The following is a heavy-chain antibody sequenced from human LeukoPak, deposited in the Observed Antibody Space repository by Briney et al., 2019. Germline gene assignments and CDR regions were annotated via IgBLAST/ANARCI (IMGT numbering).Heavy chain of an antibody. CDR1: GGSISSYY. V-gene: IGHV4-59*01. CDR3: ARGVRYFDWLLPYYFDY. D-gene: IGHD3-9*01. Sequence: SETLSLTCTVSGGSISSYYWSWIRQPPGKGLEWIGYIYYSGSTYYNPSLKSRVTISVDTSKNQFSLKLSSVTAADTAVYYCARGVRYFDWLLPYYFDYWGQGTLVTVSS. J-gene: IGHJ4*02. CDR2: IYYSGST.